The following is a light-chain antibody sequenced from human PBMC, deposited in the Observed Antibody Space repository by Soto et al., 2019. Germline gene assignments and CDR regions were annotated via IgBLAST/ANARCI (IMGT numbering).Light chain of an antibody. J-gene: IGLJ2*01. CDR2: DVT. CDR3: SSFTTIRTLV. V-gene: IGLV2-14*01. Sequence: QSALTQPASVSGSPGQSITIPCTGTSTDVGAYNYVSWYQQYPGKAPKIMIYDVTYRPSGVSNRFSGSKSGNTASLTISGLQAEDEADYYCSSFTTIRTLVFGGGTKLTVL. CDR1: STDVGAYNY.